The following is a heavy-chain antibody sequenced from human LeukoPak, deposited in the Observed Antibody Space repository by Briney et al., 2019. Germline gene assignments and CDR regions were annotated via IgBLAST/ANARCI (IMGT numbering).Heavy chain of an antibody. CDR1: GGSISSYY. J-gene: IGHJ4*02. Sequence: PSETLSLTCTVSGGSISSYYWSWIRQPAGKGLEWIGEINHSGSTNYNPSLKSRVTISVDTSKNQFSLKLSSVTAADTAVYYCARGSGRYYFDYWGQGTLVTVSS. CDR3: ARGSGRYYFDY. V-gene: IGHV4-34*01. CDR2: INHSGST.